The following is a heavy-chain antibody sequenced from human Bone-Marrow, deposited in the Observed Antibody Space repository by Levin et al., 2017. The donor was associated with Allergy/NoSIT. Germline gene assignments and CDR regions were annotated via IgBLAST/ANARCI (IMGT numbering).Heavy chain of an antibody. CDR2: ISWNSDSI. CDR1: GFTFDDYA. D-gene: IGHD5-12*01. V-gene: IGHV3-9*01. CDR3: VRRGYSGAFDY. Sequence: SLKISCAVSGFTFDDYAMHWVRQAPGKGLDWVSGISWNSDSIGYADSVKGRFTISRDNAKNSLYLQMNSLIVEDTALYYCVRRGYSGAFDYWGQGTPVTVSS. J-gene: IGHJ4*02.